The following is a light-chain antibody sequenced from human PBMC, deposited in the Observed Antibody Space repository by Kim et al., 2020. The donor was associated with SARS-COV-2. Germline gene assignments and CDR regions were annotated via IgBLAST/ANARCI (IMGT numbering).Light chain of an antibody. J-gene: IGKJ5*01. Sequence: SCVGESVTVSCRASQDICNDLGLYQQNPGRAPKRLIYGASSLQSGVPSRFSCSGSETEFTLTIGSLQPEDFATYFCLQHNAYPITFGQGTRLEIK. V-gene: IGKV1-17*01. CDR2: GAS. CDR1: QDICND. CDR3: LQHNAYPIT.